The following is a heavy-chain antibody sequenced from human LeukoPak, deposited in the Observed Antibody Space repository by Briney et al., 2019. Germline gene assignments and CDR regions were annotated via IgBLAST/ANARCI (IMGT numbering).Heavy chain of an antibody. CDR1: GLTFGNYD. J-gene: IGHJ3*02. V-gene: IGHV3-23*01. D-gene: IGHD3-10*01. CDR3: AKGSTYFYGSGTSDDAFDI. Sequence: GGSLRLSCAAPGLTFGNYDMSWVRQAPGRGLEWVSSICGSGGSTHYADSVKGRFTTSRDNSKSTMFLQVNSLRAEDTAVYYCAKGSTYFYGSGTSDDAFDIWGQGTMVTVSS. CDR2: ICGSGGST.